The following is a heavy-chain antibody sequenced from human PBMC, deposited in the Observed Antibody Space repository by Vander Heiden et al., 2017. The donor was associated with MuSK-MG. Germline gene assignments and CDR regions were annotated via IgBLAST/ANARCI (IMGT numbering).Heavy chain of an antibody. CDR3: ARSLSSRTLDM. V-gene: IGHV3-74*01. Sequence: EVQLVESGGRLVKPGESLRLSCAASGFTFSSYWMYWVRQVSGEGLVWVSRIKNDGSSTDYADSVKGRFTISRDNSKNTLYLQMNSLRVEDTALYYCARSLSSRTLDMWGQGTTVTVSS. J-gene: IGHJ3*02. D-gene: IGHD6-13*01. CDR2: IKNDGSST. CDR1: GFTFSSYW.